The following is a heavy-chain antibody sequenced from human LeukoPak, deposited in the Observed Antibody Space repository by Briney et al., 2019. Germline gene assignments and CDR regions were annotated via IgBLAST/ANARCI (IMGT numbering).Heavy chain of an antibody. CDR2: ISSSSSYI. CDR3: ARVPNYGDYRPYYFDY. CDR1: GFTFSSYA. D-gene: IGHD4-17*01. V-gene: IGHV3-21*01. J-gene: IGHJ4*02. Sequence: GALRLSCAASGFTFSSYAMSWVRQAPGKGLEWVSSISSSSSYIYYADSVKGRFTISRDNAKNSLYLQMNSLRAEDTAVYYCARVPNYGDYRPYYFDYWGQGTLVTVSS.